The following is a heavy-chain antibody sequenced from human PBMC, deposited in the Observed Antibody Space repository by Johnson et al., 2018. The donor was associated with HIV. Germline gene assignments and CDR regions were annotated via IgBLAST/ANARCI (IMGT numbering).Heavy chain of an antibody. CDR2: IKSKTDGGTT. J-gene: IGHJ3*02. CDR1: GFTFSNAW. Sequence: VQLVESGGGLVKPGGSLRLSCAASGFTFSNAWMSWVRQAPGKGLEWVGRIKSKTDGGTTDYAAPVKGRFTISRDDSKNTLYLQMSSLRPEDTAVYYCARGGMWFGGYDAFDIWGQGTMVTVSS. D-gene: IGHD3-10*01. V-gene: IGHV3-15*01. CDR3: ARGGMWFGGYDAFDI.